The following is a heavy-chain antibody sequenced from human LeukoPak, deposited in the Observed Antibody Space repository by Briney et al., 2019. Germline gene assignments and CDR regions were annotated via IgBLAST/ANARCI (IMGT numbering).Heavy chain of an antibody. D-gene: IGHD3-22*01. V-gene: IGHV4-34*01. CDR2: INHSGST. Sequence: SETLSLACAVYGGSFSGYYWSWIRQPPGKGLEWIGEINHSGSTNYNPSLKGRVTISVDTSKNQFSLKLSSVTAADTAVYYCAKGYYDSSGYRGSVDYWGQGTLVTVSS. CDR3: AKGYYDSSGYRGSVDY. CDR1: GGSFSGYY. J-gene: IGHJ4*02.